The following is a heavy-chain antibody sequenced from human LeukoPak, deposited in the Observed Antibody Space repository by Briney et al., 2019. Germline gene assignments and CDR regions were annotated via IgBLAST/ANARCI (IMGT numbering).Heavy chain of an antibody. CDR1: GFTYSSYT. J-gene: IGHJ6*02. V-gene: IGHV3-23*01. Sequence: PGGSLRLSCAASGFTYSSYTMRWARQAPGKGLEWVAGISNTGGNTEYADSVKGRFTISRDNSKNTLFLQMNSLRAEDTAVYYCAKNLYCGGGSCYPSALGMDVWGQGTTVTVSS. CDR3: AKNLYCGGGSCYPSALGMDV. CDR2: ISNTGGNT. D-gene: IGHD2-15*01.